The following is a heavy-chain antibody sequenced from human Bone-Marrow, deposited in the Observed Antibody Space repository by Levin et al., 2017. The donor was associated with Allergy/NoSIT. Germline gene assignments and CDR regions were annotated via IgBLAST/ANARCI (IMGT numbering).Heavy chain of an antibody. D-gene: IGHD3-22*01. V-gene: IGHV3-21*01. CDR1: GFTFSSYS. J-gene: IGHJ6*02. CDR3: ARCRGDYYDSNHDALRIWYGMDV. Sequence: GGSLRLSCAASGFTFSSYSMNWVRQAPGKGLEWVSSISSSSSYIYYADSVKGRFTISRDNAKNSLYLQMNSLRAEDTAVYYCARCRGDYYDSNHDALRIWYGMDVWGQGTTVTVSS. CDR2: ISSSSSYI.